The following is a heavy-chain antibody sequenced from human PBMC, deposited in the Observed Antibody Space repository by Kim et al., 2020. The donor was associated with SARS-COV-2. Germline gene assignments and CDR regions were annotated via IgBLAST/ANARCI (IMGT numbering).Heavy chain of an antibody. J-gene: IGHJ4*02. CDR1: GFTVSSNY. CDR3: ARDSAPYYYDSSGYYYNYFDY. Sequence: GGSLRLSCAASGFTVSSNYMSWVRQAPGKGLEWVSVIYSGGSTYYADSVKGRFTISRDNSKNTLYLQMNSLRAEDTAVYYCARDSAPYYYDSSGYYYNYFDYWGQGTLVTVSS. D-gene: IGHD3-22*01. V-gene: IGHV3-66*01. CDR2: IYSGGST.